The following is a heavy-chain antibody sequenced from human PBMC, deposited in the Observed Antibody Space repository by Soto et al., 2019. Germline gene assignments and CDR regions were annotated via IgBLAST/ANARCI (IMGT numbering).Heavy chain of an antibody. D-gene: IGHD3-22*01. Sequence: ASVKVSCKASGYTFTGYYMHWVRQAPGQGLEWMGWINPNSGGTNYAQKFQGRVTMTRDTSISTAYMELRSLRSDDTAVYYCARDARQTYYYDSSGRRWFDPWGQGTLVTVSS. J-gene: IGHJ5*02. V-gene: IGHV1-2*02. CDR2: INPNSGGT. CDR3: ARDARQTYYYDSSGRRWFDP. CDR1: GYTFTGYY.